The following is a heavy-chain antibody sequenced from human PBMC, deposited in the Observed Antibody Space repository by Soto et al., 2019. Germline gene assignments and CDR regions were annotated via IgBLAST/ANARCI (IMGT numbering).Heavy chain of an antibody. V-gene: IGHV4-34*01. CDR2: INHSGST. D-gene: IGHD5-18*01. Sequence: SETLSLTCAVYGGSFSGYYWSWIRQPPGKGLEWIGEINHSGSTNYNPSLKSRVTISVDTSKNQFSLKLSSVTAADTAVYYCARGRGIGSWIPRNNYGMDAWGQGTTVTVSS. CDR3: ARGRGIGSWIPRNNYGMDA. CDR1: GGSFSGYY. J-gene: IGHJ6*02.